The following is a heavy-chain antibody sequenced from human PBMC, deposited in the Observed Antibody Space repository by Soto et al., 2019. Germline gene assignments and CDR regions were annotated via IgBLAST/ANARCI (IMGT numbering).Heavy chain of an antibody. V-gene: IGHV3-53*02. D-gene: IGHD3-10*01. CDR3: AREGSGSSGDFYDYYGMDV. J-gene: IGHJ6*02. CDR2: IYSGGST. Sequence: EVQLVETGGGLIQPGGSLRLSCAASGFTVSSNYMNWVRRAPGKGLEWVSVIYSGGSTYYADSVKGRFTISRDNSKNTLYLQMNSLRAEDTAVYYCAREGSGSSGDFYDYYGMDVWGQGTTVTVSS. CDR1: GFTVSSNY.